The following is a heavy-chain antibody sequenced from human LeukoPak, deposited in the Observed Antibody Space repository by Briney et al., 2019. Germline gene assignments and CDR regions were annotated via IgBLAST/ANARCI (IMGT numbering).Heavy chain of an antibody. CDR1: GFTFSSYS. CDR2: ISSSSSYI. J-gene: IGHJ3*02. Sequence: GGSVRLSCAASGFTFSSYSMNWVRQAPGKGLEWVSSISSSSSYIYYADSVRGRFTISRDNAKNSLYLQMNSLRAEDTAVYYCARDRGIAAAGTMAFDIWGQGTMVTVSS. V-gene: IGHV3-21*01. D-gene: IGHD6-13*01. CDR3: ARDRGIAAAGTMAFDI.